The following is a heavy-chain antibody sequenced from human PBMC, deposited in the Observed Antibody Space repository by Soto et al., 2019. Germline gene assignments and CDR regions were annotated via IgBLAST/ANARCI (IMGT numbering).Heavy chain of an antibody. V-gene: IGHV3-23*01. J-gene: IGHJ4*02. CDR3: AKDRGGSRWPEVDC. D-gene: IGHD6-19*01. Sequence: GWSLRLSCTASRFTFSSYIMNWVRQAPGKGLEWISTITADGGGTFYADSVKGRFTISRDNSKTNQYLPLDNLRAEDTALYYCAKDRGGSRWPEVDCWGQATQGTVYS. CDR2: ITADGGGT. CDR1: RFTFSSYI.